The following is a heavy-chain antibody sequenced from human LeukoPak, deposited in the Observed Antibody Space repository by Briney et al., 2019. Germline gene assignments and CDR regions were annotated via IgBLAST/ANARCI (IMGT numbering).Heavy chain of an antibody. J-gene: IGHJ3*02. CDR1: GGSISRSSYY. Sequence: SETLSLTCTVSGGSISRSSYYWGWIRQPPGKGLEWIGSIYYSGGTYYNPSLKSRLTISVDTSKNQFSLRLSSVTAADTAVYYCARQGPTYYYDSSGYGPLGAFDIWGQGTMVTVSS. CDR2: IYYSGGT. D-gene: IGHD3-22*01. V-gene: IGHV4-39*07. CDR3: ARQGPTYYYDSSGYGPLGAFDI.